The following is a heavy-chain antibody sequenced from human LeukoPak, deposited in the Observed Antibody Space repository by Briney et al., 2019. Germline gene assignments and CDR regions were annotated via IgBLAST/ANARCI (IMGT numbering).Heavy chain of an antibody. D-gene: IGHD4-23*01. CDR2: INWNGGST. V-gene: IGHV3-20*04. J-gene: IGHJ3*02. Sequence: GGSLRLSCAASGFTFDDYGMGWVRQAPGKGLEWVSGINWNGGSTGYADSVNGRFTISRDNAKKSLYLQMNSLRAEDTDLYYCARGDYGGNSDHDAFDIWGQGTMVTVSS. CDR3: ARGDYGGNSDHDAFDI. CDR1: GFTFDDYG.